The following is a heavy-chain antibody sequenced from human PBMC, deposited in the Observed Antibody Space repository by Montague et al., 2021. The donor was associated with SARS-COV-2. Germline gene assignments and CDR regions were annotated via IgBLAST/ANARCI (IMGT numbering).Heavy chain of an antibody. Sequence: SETLSLTCTVSGGSISSSDYYWSWIRQPPGKGLEWIGTIYYSGNTYYSPSLKSRVAISVDTSKNHFSLKLTSLTAADTAVYYRARSSGYNYDISYYGMDVWGQGTTVTVSS. CDR3: ARSSGYNYDISYYGMDV. D-gene: IGHD5-18*01. V-gene: IGHV4-39*02. J-gene: IGHJ6*02. CDR1: GGSISSSDYY. CDR2: IYYSGNT.